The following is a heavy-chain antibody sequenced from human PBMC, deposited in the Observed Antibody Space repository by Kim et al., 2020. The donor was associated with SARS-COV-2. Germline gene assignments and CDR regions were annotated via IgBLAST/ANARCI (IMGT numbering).Heavy chain of an antibody. CDR1: GFTVSSNY. D-gene: IGHD3-10*01. CDR3: ARGGGWYYGSGSFDY. CDR2: IYSGGST. J-gene: IGHJ4*02. V-gene: IGHV3-53*01. Sequence: GGSLRLSCAASGFTVSSNYMSWVRQAPGKGLEWVSVIYSGGSTYYADSVKGRFTISRDNSKNTLYLQMNSLRAEDTAVYYCARGGGWYYGSGSFDYWGQGTLVTVSS.